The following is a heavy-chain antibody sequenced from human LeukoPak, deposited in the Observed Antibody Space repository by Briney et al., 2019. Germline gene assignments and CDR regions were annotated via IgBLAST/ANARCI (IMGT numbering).Heavy chain of an antibody. J-gene: IGHJ6*02. CDR1: GGSISSGSCY. CDR2: IYTSGST. V-gene: IGHV4-61*02. D-gene: IGHD3-9*01. CDR3: ARQFILTGYYSYYYYYGMDV. Sequence: PSQTLSLTCTVSGGSISSGSCYWSWIRQPAGKGLEWIGRIYTSGSTNYNPSLKSRVTISVDTSKNQFSLKLSSVTAADTAVYYCARQFILTGYYSYYYYYGMDVWGQGTTVTVSS.